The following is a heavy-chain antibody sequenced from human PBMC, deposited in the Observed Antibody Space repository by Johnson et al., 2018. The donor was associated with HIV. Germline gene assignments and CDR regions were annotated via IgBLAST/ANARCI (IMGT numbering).Heavy chain of an antibody. CDR1: GFMFDDYG. Sequence: VQLVESGGGVVRPGGSLRLSCTASGFMFDDYGMNWVRQAPGKGLEWVSGINWNGGSTGYADSMKGRFTISRDNAKNSLYLQMNSLRAEDTAVYYCARDPEVDYFDNRAFDIWGQGTMVTVSS. CDR3: ARDPEVDYFDNRAFDI. V-gene: IGHV3-20*04. D-gene: IGHD3-22*01. J-gene: IGHJ3*02. CDR2: INWNGGST.